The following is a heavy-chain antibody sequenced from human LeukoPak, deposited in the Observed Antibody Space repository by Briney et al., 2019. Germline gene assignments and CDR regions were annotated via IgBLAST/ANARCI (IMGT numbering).Heavy chain of an antibody. CDR2: IIPILGIA. CDR3: ARGLISGSSDY. D-gene: IGHD1-26*01. J-gene: IGHJ4*02. V-gene: IGHV1-69*04. Sequence: SVKVSCKASGGTFSSYAISWVRQAPGQGLEWMGRIIPILGIANYARKFQGRVTITADKSTSTAYMELSSLRSEDTAVYYCARGLISGSSDYWGQGTLVTVSS. CDR1: GGTFSSYA.